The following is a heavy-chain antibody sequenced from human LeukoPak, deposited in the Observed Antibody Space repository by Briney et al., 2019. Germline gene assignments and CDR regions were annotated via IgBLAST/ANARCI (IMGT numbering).Heavy chain of an antibody. V-gene: IGHV1-46*01. CDR1: GYTFTSYY. J-gene: IGHJ4*02. CDR3: ARGGHVRVYDNSAYYGHE. D-gene: IGHD3-22*01. CDR2: INPSRGST. Sequence: ASVKVSCKASGYTFTSYYIYWVRQAPGQGLEWMGIINPSRGSTNYAQRFQGRVTMTRDMSTNTVYMELSSLRSEDTAIYYCARGGHVRVYDNSAYYGHEWGQGTLVTVSS.